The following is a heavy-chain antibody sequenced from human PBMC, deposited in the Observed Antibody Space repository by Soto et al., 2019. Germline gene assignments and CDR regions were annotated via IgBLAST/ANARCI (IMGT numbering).Heavy chain of an antibody. CDR2: ISYDGSNK. Sequence: GGSLRLSCAASGFTFSSYAMHWVRQAPGKGLEWVAVISYDGSNKYYADSVKGRFTISRDNSKNTLYLQMNSLRAEDTAVYYCARSTPDLVSHGMDVWGQGTTVTVSS. V-gene: IGHV3-30-3*01. CDR1: GFTFSSYA. CDR3: ARSTPDLVSHGMDV. D-gene: IGHD1-1*01. J-gene: IGHJ6*02.